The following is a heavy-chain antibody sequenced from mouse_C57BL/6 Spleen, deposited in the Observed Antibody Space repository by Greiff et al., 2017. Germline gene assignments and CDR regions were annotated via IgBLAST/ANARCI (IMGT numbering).Heavy chain of an antibody. CDR1: GFSLTSYG. D-gene: IGHD1-1*01. Sequence: QVQLQQSGPGLVQPSQSLSITCTVSGFSLTSYGVHWVRQSPGKGLEWLGVIWSGGSTDYNAAFISRLSISKDNSSGQFFFIRNILQADDTAIYYCARITTVVPYFDVWGTGTTVTVSS. V-gene: IGHV2-2*01. CDR2: IWSGGST. CDR3: ARITTVVPYFDV. J-gene: IGHJ1*03.